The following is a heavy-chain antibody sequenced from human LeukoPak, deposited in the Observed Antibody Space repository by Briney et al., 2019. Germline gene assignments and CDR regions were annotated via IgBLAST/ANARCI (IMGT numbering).Heavy chain of an antibody. V-gene: IGHV3-11*04. D-gene: IGHD3-10*01. CDR1: GFTFSDYY. Sequence: GGSLRLSCAASGFTFSDYYMSWIRQAPGKGLEWVSYISSSGSTIYYADSVKGRFTISRDNSRNTLYLQMNSLRVEDTAIYYCVKDSSTTWFGGDSKWGQGTLVTVSS. CDR2: ISSSGSTI. CDR3: VKDSSTTWFGGDSK. J-gene: IGHJ4*02.